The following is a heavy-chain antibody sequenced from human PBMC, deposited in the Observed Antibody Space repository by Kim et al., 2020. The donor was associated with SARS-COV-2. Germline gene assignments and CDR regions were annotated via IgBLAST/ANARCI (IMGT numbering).Heavy chain of an antibody. CDR3: AGDGRVATQRAYGMDV. V-gene: IGHV4-4*07. Sequence: SETLSLTCTVSGGSISSYYWSWIRQPAGKGREWIGRIYTSGSTNYNPSLKSRGTMSVDTSKNQFSLKLSSVTAADTAVYYCAGDGRVATQRAYGMDVWGQGTTVTVSS. J-gene: IGHJ6*02. CDR1: GGSISSYY. D-gene: IGHD5-12*01. CDR2: IYTSGST.